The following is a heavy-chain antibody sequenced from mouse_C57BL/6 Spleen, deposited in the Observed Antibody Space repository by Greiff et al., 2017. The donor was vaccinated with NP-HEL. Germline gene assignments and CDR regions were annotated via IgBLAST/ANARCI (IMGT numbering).Heavy chain of an antibody. Sequence: EVQLQQSGPELVKPGASVKMSCKASGYTFTDYNMHWVKQSHGKSLEWIGYINPNNGGTSYNQKFKGKATLTVNKSSSTAYMELRSPTSEDSAVYYCARGGSSYGGFAYWGQGTLVTVSA. CDR3: ARGGSSYGGFAY. V-gene: IGHV1-22*01. J-gene: IGHJ3*01. D-gene: IGHD1-1*01. CDR1: GYTFTDYN. CDR2: INPNNGGT.